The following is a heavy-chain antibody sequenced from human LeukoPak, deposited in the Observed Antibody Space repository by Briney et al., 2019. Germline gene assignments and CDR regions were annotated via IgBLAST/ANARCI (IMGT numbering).Heavy chain of an antibody. CDR1: GGSFSGYY. CDR3: AGLSRWFAPDFDY. V-gene: IGHV4-34*01. D-gene: IGHD4-23*01. Sequence: SETLSLTCAVYGGSFSGYYWSWIRQPPGKGLEWIGEINHSGSTNYNPSLKSRVTISVDTSKNQFSLKLSSVTAADTAVYYCAGLSRWFAPDFDYWGQGTLVTVSS. CDR2: INHSGST. J-gene: IGHJ4*02.